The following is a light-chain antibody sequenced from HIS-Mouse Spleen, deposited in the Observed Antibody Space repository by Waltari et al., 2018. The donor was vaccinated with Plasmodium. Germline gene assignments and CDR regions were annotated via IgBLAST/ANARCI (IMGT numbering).Light chain of an antibody. J-gene: IGKJ4*01. CDR1: QSVSRRY. Sequence: EIVLTQSPGTLSLSPGERATLSCRASQSVSRRYLAWDQQKPGQAPRLLISGASSRATGIPDRCSGSGSGTDFTLTISRLEPEDCAVYYCQQYGSAPLTFGGGTKVEIK. V-gene: IGKV3-20*01. CDR2: GAS. CDR3: QQYGSAPLT.